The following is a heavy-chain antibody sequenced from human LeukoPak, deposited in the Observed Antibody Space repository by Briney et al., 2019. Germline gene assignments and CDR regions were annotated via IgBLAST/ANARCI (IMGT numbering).Heavy chain of an antibody. V-gene: IGHV3-48*03. CDR1: AFIFSNTE. CDR3: ARPALYLHGDFPRV. J-gene: IGHJ6*04. Sequence: GGSLRLSCTVSAFIFSNTEMNWVRQAPGKGLEWVSFISSSGGVTNYADSVKGRFTISRDNAKKSLYLQMNSLTAEDTAVYYCARPALYLHGDFPRVWGRGTTVIVSS. D-gene: IGHD4-17*01. CDR2: ISSSGGVT.